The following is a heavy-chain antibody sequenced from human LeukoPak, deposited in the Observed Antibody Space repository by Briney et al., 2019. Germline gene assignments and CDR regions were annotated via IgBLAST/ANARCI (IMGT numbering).Heavy chain of an antibody. Sequence: GGSLRLSCVASGFNFGNFAVTWVRQAPGKGLEWVSGMIGSGDTYYADSVKGRFTMSRDNSRTTLYLQMNSLRFEDTAIYYCAKDMHYNDGRWEFDPWGQGTLATVSS. CDR1: GFNFGNFA. D-gene: IGHD5-24*01. V-gene: IGHV3-23*01. J-gene: IGHJ5*02. CDR2: MIGSGDT. CDR3: AKDMHYNDGRWEFDP.